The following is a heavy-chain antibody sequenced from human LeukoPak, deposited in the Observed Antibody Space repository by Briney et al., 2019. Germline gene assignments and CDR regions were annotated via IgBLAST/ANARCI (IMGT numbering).Heavy chain of an antibody. Sequence: GGSLRLSCAASGFTFSSYNMNWVRQAPGKGLEWVSGINWNGGSTGYADSVKGRFTISRDNAKNSLYLQMNSLYYCASAGLTYGSGSYFVYWGQGTLVTVSS. D-gene: IGHD3-10*01. J-gene: IGHJ4*02. CDR3: GSGSYFVY. V-gene: IGHV3-20*01. CDR2: INWNGGST. CDR1: GFTFSSYN.